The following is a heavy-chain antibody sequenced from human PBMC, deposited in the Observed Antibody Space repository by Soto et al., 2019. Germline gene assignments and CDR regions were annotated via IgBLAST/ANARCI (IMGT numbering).Heavy chain of an antibody. CDR2: INHSGST. V-gene: IGHV4-34*01. D-gene: IGHD1-26*01. CDR1: GGSFSGYY. CDR3: ARRKYSSGIFYVGTHFDY. J-gene: IGHJ4*02. Sequence: QVQLQQWGTGLLKPSETLSLTCAVYGGSFSGYYWSWLRQPPGKGLERIWEINHSGSTNYSPYLKSRVTISVDTFKNQFDLMLNSVAAADTAVFYCARRKYSSGIFYVGTHFDYWGQGTPVTVSS.